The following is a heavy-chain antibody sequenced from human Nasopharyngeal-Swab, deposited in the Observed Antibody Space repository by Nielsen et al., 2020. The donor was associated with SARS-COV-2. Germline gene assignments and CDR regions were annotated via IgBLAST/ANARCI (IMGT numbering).Heavy chain of an antibody. V-gene: IGHV3-7*01. CDR2: IKQDGSEK. Sequence: VRQAPGKGLEWVANIKQDGSEKYYVDSVKGRFTISRDNAKNSLYLQMNSLRAEDTAVYYCARDKGLRDYVWGGYRSSYYYYYGMDVWGQGTTVTVSS. J-gene: IGHJ6*02. CDR3: ARDKGLRDYVWGGYRSSYYYYYGMDV. D-gene: IGHD3-16*02.